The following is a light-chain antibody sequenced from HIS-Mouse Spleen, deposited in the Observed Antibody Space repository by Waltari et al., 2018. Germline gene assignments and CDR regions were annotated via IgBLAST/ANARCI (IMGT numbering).Light chain of an antibody. CDR1: SSAVGGYNY. V-gene: IGLV2-11*01. CDR3: CSYAGSPYV. Sequence: QSALTQPRSVSGSPGQSVTIPCTGTSSAVGGYNYVTWYQQHPGKAPMLMIYDVSKRPSGVPDRFSGTKSGNTASLTISGLQAEDEADYYCCSYAGSPYVFGTGTKVTVL. J-gene: IGLJ1*01. CDR2: DVS.